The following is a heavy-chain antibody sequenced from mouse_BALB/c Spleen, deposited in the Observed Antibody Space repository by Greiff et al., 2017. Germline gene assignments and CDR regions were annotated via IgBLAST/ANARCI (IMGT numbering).Heavy chain of an antibody. D-gene: IGHD2-3*01. CDR2: ISDGGSYT. J-gene: IGHJ4*01. CDR3: AREGLLRPMDY. Sequence: EVQGVESGGGLVKPGGSLKLSCAASGFTFSDYYMYWVRQTPEKRLEWVATISDGGSYTYYPDSVKGRFTISRDNAKNNLYLQMSSLKSEDTAMYYCAREGLLRPMDYWGQGTSVTVSS. V-gene: IGHV5-4*02. CDR1: GFTFSDYY.